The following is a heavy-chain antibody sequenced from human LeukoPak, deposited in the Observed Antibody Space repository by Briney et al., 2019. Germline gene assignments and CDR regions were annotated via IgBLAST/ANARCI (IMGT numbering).Heavy chain of an antibody. V-gene: IGHV4-59*08. J-gene: IGHJ4*02. CDR2: IYYSGST. CDR1: GGSISSYY. Sequence: SETLSLTCTVSGGSISSYYWSWIQQPPGKGLEWIGYIYYSGSTNYNPSLKSRVTISVDTSKNQFSLKLSSVTAADTAVYYCARHGCGGDCYSGDFDYWGQGTLVTVSS. D-gene: IGHD2-21*02. CDR3: ARHGCGGDCYSGDFDY.